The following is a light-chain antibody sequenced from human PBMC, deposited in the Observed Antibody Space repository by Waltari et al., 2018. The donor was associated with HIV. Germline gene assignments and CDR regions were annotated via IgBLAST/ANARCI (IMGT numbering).Light chain of an antibody. J-gene: IGLJ2*01. Sequence: QSVLTQPPSASGTPGQRVTISCSGSSSNLGRNFVYWYQQLPETAPKLLIYRNNQRPAGVPDRFSGSKSGTSASLAISGLRSEDEADYYCAAWDDSLSGRGVFGGGTKLTVL. CDR1: SSNLGRNF. CDR2: RNN. CDR3: AAWDDSLSGRGV. V-gene: IGLV1-47*01.